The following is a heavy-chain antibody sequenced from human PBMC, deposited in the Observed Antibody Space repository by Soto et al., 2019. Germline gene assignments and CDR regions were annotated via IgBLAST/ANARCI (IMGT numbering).Heavy chain of an antibody. CDR2: ISYDGSNK. V-gene: IGHV3-30-3*01. J-gene: IGHJ6*02. CDR3: ARVGPYCISTSCFRETYYGMDV. D-gene: IGHD2-2*01. CDR1: GFTFSSYA. Sequence: QVQLVESGGGVVQPGRSLRLSCAASGFTFSSYAMHWVRQAPGKGLEWVAVISYDGSNKYYADSVKGRFTISRDNSKNTLYLHMNSLRAEDTAVYYCARVGPYCISTSCFRETYYGMDVWGQGTTVTVAS.